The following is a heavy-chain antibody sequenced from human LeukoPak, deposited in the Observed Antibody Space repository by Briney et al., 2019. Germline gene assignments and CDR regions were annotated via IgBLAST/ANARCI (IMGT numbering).Heavy chain of an antibody. Sequence: ASVKVSCKASGYTFTGYYMHWVRQAPGQGLEWMGWINPNSGGTNHAQKFQGRVTMTRDTSISTAYMELSRLRSDDTAVYYCARSGRYCSSTSCRNWFDPWGQGTLVTVSS. J-gene: IGHJ5*02. CDR2: INPNSGGT. D-gene: IGHD2-2*01. V-gene: IGHV1-2*02. CDR3: ARSGRYCSSTSCRNWFDP. CDR1: GYTFTGYY.